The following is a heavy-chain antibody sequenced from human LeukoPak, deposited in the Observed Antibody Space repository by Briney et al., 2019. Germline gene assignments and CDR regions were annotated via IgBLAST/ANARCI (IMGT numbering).Heavy chain of an antibody. D-gene: IGHD3-16*01. CDR3: ARDGPWGGV. CDR1: GGSISSGGYY. V-gene: IGHV4-30-2*01. J-gene: IGHJ6*04. Sequence: SETLSLTCTVSGGSISSGGYYWSWIRQPPGKGLEWIGYIYHSGSTYYNPSLKSRVTISVDRSKNQFSLKLSSVTAADTAVYYCARDGPWGGVWGKGTTVTVSS. CDR2: IYHSGST.